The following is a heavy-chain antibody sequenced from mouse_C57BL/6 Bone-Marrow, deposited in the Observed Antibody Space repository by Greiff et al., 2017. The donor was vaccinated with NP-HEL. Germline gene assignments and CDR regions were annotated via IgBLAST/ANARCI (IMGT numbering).Heavy chain of an antibody. CDR3: AREIITTVVAKGYAMDY. D-gene: IGHD1-1*01. J-gene: IGHJ4*01. CDR1: GYSITSGYY. Sequence: ESGPGLVKPSQSLSLTCSVTGYSITSGYYWNWIRQFPGNKLEWMGYISYDGSNNYNPSLKNRISITRDTSKNQFFLKLNSVTTEDTATYYCAREIITTVVAKGYAMDYWGQGTSVTVSS. CDR2: ISYDGSN. V-gene: IGHV3-6*01.